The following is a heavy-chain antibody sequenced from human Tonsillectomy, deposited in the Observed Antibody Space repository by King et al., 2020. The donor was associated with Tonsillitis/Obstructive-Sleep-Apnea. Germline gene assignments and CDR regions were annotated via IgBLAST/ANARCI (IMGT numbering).Heavy chain of an antibody. CDR2: IKSKTNGGTT. Sequence: VQLVESGGGLVKPGGSLRLSCAASGFTFSNAWMSWVRQAPGKGLEWVGRIKSKTNGGTTDYAAPVTGRFTISRDDSKNTLYLQMNSLKTEDTAVYFCTTVWVFVWHQNGGAFDIWGQGTMVTVSS. CDR3: TTVWVFVWHQNGGAFDI. CDR1: GFTFSNAW. J-gene: IGHJ3*02. D-gene: IGHD6-13*01. V-gene: IGHV3-15*01.